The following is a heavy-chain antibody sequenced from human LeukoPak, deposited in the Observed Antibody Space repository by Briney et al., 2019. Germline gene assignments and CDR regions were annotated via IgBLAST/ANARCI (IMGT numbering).Heavy chain of an antibody. CDR3: AKKYSSTASSSYYFDY. D-gene: IGHD6-19*01. CDR2: IRYDGSNK. V-gene: IGHV3-30*02. CDR1: GFTFSSYG. Sequence: PGGSLRLSCAASGFTFSSYGMHWVRQAPGKGLEWVAFIRYDGSNKYYADSVKGRFTISRDNSKNTLYLQMNSLRAEDTAVYYCAKKYSSTASSSYYFDYWGQGTLVTVSS. J-gene: IGHJ4*02.